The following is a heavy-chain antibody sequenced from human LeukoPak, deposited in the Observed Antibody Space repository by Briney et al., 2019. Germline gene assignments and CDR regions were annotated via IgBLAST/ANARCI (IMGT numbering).Heavy chain of an antibody. V-gene: IGHV4-34*01. Sequence: SETLSLTCAVYGGSFSGYYWSWIRQPPGKGLEWIGEINHSGSTNYNPSLKSRVTISVDTSKNQFSLKLSSVTAADTAVYYCARDKRRTGCYTLVYFDYWGQGTLVTVSS. CDR3: ARDKRRTGCYTLVYFDY. D-gene: IGHD3/OR15-3a*01. CDR1: GGSFSGYY. CDR2: INHSGST. J-gene: IGHJ4*02.